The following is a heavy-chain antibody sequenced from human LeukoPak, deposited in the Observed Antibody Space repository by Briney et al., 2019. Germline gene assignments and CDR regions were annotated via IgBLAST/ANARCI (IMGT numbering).Heavy chain of an antibody. CDR2: ISSSSSYL. CDR1: GFTFSNRG. J-gene: IGHJ3*02. CDR3: AGGHIVATISDAFDI. Sequence: GGSLRLSCAASGFTFSNRGMNWVRQAPGKGLEWVSSISSSSSYLYYADSVKGRFTISRDNAKNSLYLQMNSLRAGDTAVYYCAGGHIVATISDAFDIWGQGTIVTVSS. D-gene: IGHD5-12*01. V-gene: IGHV3-21*01.